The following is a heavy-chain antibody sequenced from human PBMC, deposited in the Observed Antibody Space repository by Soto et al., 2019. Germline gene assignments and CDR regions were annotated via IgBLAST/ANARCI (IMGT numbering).Heavy chain of an antibody. J-gene: IGHJ4*02. CDR2: TYFRSKCYN. Sequence: PSQTLSLTCAISGDSVSSNTASWNWIRQSPSRGLEWLGRTYFRSKCYNDYAVSLKSRISINPDTSKNQLSLQLNSATPEDTAVYYCARDDYDSGWDVYWGQGTLVTVSS. CDR1: GDSVSSNTAS. CDR3: ARDDYDSGWDVY. D-gene: IGHD6-19*01. V-gene: IGHV6-1*01.